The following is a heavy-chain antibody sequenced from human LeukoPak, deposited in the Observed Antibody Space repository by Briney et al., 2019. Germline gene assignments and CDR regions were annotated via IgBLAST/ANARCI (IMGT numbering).Heavy chain of an antibody. V-gene: IGHV4-34*01. CDR1: GGSFSGYY. J-gene: IGHJ4*02. D-gene: IGHD3-10*01. CDR3: ARGRTPLYYYGSGSFYDY. CDR2: INHSGST. Sequence: SETLSLTCAVYGGSFSGYYWSWIRQPPGKGLEWIGEINHSGSTNYNPSLKSRVTISVDTSKNQFSPKLSSVTAADTAVYYCARGRTPLYYYGSGSFYDYWGQGTLVTVSS.